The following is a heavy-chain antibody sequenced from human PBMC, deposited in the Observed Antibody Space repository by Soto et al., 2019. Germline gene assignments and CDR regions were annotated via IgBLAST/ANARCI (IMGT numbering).Heavy chain of an antibody. CDR3: AKTANGWFSAFDI. CDR1: GFTFSSYA. D-gene: IGHD6-19*01. V-gene: IGHV3-23*01. CDR2: ISGSGGTT. Sequence: DVQLLESGGGLVQPGGSLRLSCAASGFTFSSYAMSWVRQAPGKGLEWVSAISGSGGTTYYADSVKGRFTFSRDNSKITLYLQMNSLRAEDTAVYYCAKTANGWFSAFDIWGQGTMVTVSS. J-gene: IGHJ3*02.